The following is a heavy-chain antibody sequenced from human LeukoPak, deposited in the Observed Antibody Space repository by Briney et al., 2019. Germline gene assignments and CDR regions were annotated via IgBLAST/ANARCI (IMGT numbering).Heavy chain of an antibody. CDR1: DGSISSSNW. CDR2: IYHSGST. D-gene: IGHD3-10*01. J-gene: IGHJ5*02. V-gene: IGHV4-4*02. CDR3: ASCTYYYGSGSRNWFDP. Sequence: PSETLSLTCAVSDGSISSSNWWSWVRQPPGKGLEWIGEIYHSGSTNYNPSLKSRVTISVDKSKNQFSLKLSSVTAADTAVYYCASCTYYYGSGSRNWFDPWGQGTLVTVSS.